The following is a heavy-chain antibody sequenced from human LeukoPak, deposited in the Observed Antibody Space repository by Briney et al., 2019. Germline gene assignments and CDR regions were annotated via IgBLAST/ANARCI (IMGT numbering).Heavy chain of an antibody. CDR3: ARDPGAYCSSTSCYRTNWFDP. J-gene: IGHJ5*02. D-gene: IGHD2-2*02. Sequence: SETLSLTCAVSGYSLSSGYYWGWIRQPPGKGLEWIGSIYHSGSTYYSPSLKSRVTISVDTSKNQFSLKLSSVTAADTAVYYCARDPGAYCSSTSCYRTNWFDPWGQGTLVTVSS. CDR2: IYHSGST. CDR1: GYSLSSGYY. V-gene: IGHV4-38-2*02.